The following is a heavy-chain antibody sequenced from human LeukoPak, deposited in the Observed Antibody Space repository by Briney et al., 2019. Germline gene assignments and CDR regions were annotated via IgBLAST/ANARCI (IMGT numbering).Heavy chain of an antibody. CDR2: IKQDGSEK. V-gene: IGHV3-7*01. J-gene: IGHJ4*02. CDR3: ARDRRDGYNVLDY. Sequence: GGSLRLSCAVSGFTFSRYWMSWVRQAPGKGLEWVANIKQDGSEKYYVDSVKGRFSISRDNAKNSLYLEMNSLRAEDTAMYYCARDRRDGYNVLDYWGQGTLVTVSS. D-gene: IGHD5-24*01. CDR1: GFTFSRYW.